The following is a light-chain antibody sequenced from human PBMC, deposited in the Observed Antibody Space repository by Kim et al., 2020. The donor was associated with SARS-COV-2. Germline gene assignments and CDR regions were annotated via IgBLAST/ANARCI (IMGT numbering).Light chain of an antibody. CDR3: QQDYNLPFT. V-gene: IGKV3D-7*01. Sequence: PGERVTLSCRASQSVSSSYLTWYQQKPGQAPRLLIYGASTRATGIPARFSGSGSGTDFTLTISSLQPEDFAVYYCQQDYNLPFTFGPGTKWI. CDR2: GAS. J-gene: IGKJ3*01. CDR1: QSVSSSY.